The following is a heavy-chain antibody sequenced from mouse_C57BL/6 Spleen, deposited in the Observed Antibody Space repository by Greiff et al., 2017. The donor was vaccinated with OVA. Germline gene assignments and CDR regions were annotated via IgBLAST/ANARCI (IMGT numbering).Heavy chain of an antibody. CDR2: ISSGGDYI. CDR3: TRDNDYGYDGDAMDY. Sequence: EVQLVESGEGLVKPGGSLKLSCAASGFTFSSYAMSWVRQTPEKRLEWVAYISSGGDYIYSADTVKGRFPISSDNARNTLYLQMSSLKSEDTAMYYGTRDNDYGYDGDAMDYWGQGTSVTVSS. D-gene: IGHD2-2*01. J-gene: IGHJ4*01. V-gene: IGHV5-9-1*02. CDR1: GFTFSSYA.